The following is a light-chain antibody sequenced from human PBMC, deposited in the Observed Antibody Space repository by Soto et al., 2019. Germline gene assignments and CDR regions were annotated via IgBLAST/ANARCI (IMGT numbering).Light chain of an antibody. CDR3: CSSAGSSLYV. V-gene: IGLV2-23*01. J-gene: IGLJ1*01. CDR1: SSDVGSYNL. Sequence: QPASVSGSPGQSIAISCTGTSSDVGSYNLVSWYQQHPGKAPKLMIYEGTKRPSGVSNRFSGSKSGNTASLTISGLQAEDEADYYCCSSAGSSLYVFGSGTKVTVL. CDR2: EGT.